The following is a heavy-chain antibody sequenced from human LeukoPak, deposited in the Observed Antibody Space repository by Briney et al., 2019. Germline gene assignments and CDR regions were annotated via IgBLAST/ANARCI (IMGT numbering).Heavy chain of an antibody. J-gene: IGHJ6*01. CDR2: IYSGGST. CDR3: GRDDYGMDV. CDR1: GVTLSSNY. V-gene: IGHV3-53*04. Sequence: PRGSLRLSCAASGVTLSSNYMSWVRQAPGEGLEWVSVIYSGGSTYYADSVKGRFTISRHNSKNTLSLQMNSLRAEDTAVYSCGRDDYGMDVWGQGTTVTASS.